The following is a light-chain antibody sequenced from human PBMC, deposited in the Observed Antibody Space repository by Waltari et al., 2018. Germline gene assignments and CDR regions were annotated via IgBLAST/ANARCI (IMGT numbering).Light chain of an antibody. CDR1: QNISYTT. CDR2: GAS. V-gene: IGKV3-20*01. CDR3: QHYGTSSWT. J-gene: IGKJ1*01. Sequence: EIVLTQSPGTLYLSPGDRATLSCRSSQNISYTTLAWYQQKPGQGPRLLIYGASNRPTGVPSRFSGSGSGQDFTLAISRLEPDDFAVYYCQHYGTSSWTFGQGTKVEVK.